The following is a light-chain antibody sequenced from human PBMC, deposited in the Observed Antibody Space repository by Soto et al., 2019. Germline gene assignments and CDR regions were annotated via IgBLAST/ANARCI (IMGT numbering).Light chain of an antibody. CDR1: QSVSIL. CDR2: GAT. V-gene: IGKV3-15*01. CDR3: QQYASSPSLT. J-gene: IGKJ4*01. Sequence: EIVMTQSPATLSVSPGERATLSCRANQSVSILLAWYQQKPGQAPRLLIHGATTRATGIPARFSGSGSGTEFTLTISSLQSEDFAVYYCQQYASSPSLTFGGGTKVDIK.